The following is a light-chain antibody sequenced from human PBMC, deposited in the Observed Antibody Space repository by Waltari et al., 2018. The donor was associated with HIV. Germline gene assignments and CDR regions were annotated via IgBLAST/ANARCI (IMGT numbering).Light chain of an antibody. J-gene: IGLJ3*02. CDR3: GTWDSSLSAGV. CDR1: SPNIGKNY. V-gene: IGLV1-51*01. CDR2: DNN. Sequence: QSLLTQPPSVSAAPGQKVTIPCSGTSPNIGKNYVSWYQQLPGTAPKLLIYDNNKRPSGIPDRFSGSKSGTSATLGITGLQTGDEADYYCGTWDSSLSAGVFGGGTKLTVL.